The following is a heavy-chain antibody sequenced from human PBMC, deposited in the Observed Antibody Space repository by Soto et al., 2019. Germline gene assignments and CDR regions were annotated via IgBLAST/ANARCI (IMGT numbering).Heavy chain of an antibody. CDR1: GGSISSSSYY. CDR3: ARHRGWLVLGGTDFDY. CDR2: IYYSGST. V-gene: IGHV4-39*01. Sequence: SETLSLTCTVSGGSISSSSYYWGWIRQPPGKGLEWIGSIYYSGSTYYNPSLKSRVTISVDTSKNQFSLKLSSVTAADTAVYYCARHRGWLVLGGTDFDYWGQGTLVTVSS. D-gene: IGHD6-19*01. J-gene: IGHJ4*02.